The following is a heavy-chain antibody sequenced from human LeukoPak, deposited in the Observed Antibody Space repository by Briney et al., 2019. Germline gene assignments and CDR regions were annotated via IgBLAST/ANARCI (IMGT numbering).Heavy chain of an antibody. CDR2: IIPIFGTA. Sequence: SVKVSCKASGGTFSSYAISWVRQAPGQGLEWMGGIIPIFGTANYAQNFQGRVTITADESTSTAYMELSSLRSEDTAVYYCAREAPTRIAAADPYYFDYWGQGTLVTVSS. CDR3: AREAPTRIAAADPYYFDY. CDR1: GGTFSSYA. D-gene: IGHD6-13*01. V-gene: IGHV1-69*13. J-gene: IGHJ4*02.